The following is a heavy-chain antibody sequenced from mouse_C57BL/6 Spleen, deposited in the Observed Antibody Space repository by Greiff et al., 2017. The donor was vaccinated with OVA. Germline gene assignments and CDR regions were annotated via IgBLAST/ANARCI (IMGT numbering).Heavy chain of an antibody. Sequence: QVQLQQPGAELVRPGTSVKLSCKASGYTFTSYWMHWVKQRPGQGLEWIGVIDPSDSYTNYNQKFKGKATLTVDTSSSPAYMQLSSLTSEDSAVYYCASLYYGSSPFAYWGQGTLVTVSA. CDR1: GYTFTSYW. V-gene: IGHV1-59*01. D-gene: IGHD1-1*01. CDR2: IDPSDSYT. CDR3: ASLYYGSSPFAY. J-gene: IGHJ3*01.